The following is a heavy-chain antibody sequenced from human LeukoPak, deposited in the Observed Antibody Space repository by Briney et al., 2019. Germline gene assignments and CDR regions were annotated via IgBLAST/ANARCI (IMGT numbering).Heavy chain of an antibody. CDR3: AKDRVTGYSSSWSSGSDY. Sequence: GGPLRLSCAASGFTFSSYAMSWVRQAPGKGLEWVSAISGSGGSTYYADSVKGRFTISRDNSKNTLYLQMNSLRAEDTAVYYCAKDRVTGYSSSWSSGSDYWGQGTLVTVSS. J-gene: IGHJ4*02. CDR2: ISGSGGST. V-gene: IGHV3-23*01. D-gene: IGHD6-13*01. CDR1: GFTFSSYA.